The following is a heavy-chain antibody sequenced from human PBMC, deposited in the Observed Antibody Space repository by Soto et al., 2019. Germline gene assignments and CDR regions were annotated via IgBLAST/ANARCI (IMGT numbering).Heavy chain of an antibody. CDR3: AREKVMITFGGVIARRAFDI. J-gene: IGHJ3*02. V-gene: IGHV1-18*04. D-gene: IGHD3-16*02. CDR2: ISAYNGNT. CDR1: GYTFTSYG. Sequence: QVQLVQSGAEVKKPGASVKVSCKASGYTFTSYGISWVRQAPGQGLEWMGWISAYNGNTNYAQKLQGRVTMTTDTSTSAAYMELRSLRSDDTAVYYCAREKVMITFGGVIARRAFDIWGLGTMVTVSS.